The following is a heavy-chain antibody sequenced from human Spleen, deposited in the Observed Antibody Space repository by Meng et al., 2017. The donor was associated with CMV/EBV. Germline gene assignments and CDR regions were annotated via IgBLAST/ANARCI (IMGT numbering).Heavy chain of an antibody. Sequence: GESLKISCAASGFTFSNAWMSWVRQAPGKGLEWVSRISNSGDTFYADSVKGRFTISRDNSKSTLYLQINSLRAEDTAVYFCARGHIYSFDYWGQGTLVTVSS. CDR3: ARGHIYSFDY. CDR2: ISNSGDT. D-gene: IGHD1-26*01. V-gene: IGHV3-53*01. CDR1: GFTFSNAW. J-gene: IGHJ4*02.